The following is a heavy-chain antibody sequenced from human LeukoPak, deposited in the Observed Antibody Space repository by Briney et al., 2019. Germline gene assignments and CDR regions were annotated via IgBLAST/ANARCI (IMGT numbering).Heavy chain of an antibody. Sequence: GSLSLSCAASGFGFSYYYMGWIRPAPGKGLEWISYISSSGTDIYNADSVKGRFTISRDNAKNSLYLQINSLRDEDTAVYYCVRGFYGGNPLDALDIWGQGTMVTVSS. CDR3: VRGFYGGNPLDALDI. D-gene: IGHD4-23*01. V-gene: IGHV3-11*01. CDR2: ISSSGTDI. J-gene: IGHJ3*02. CDR1: GFGFSYYY.